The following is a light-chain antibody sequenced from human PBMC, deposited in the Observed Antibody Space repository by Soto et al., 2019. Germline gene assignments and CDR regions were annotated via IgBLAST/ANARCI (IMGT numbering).Light chain of an antibody. CDR3: QLYGSSGT. CDR1: QSVNSSY. CDR2: GAS. V-gene: IGKV3-20*01. Sequence: EIVLTQSPGILSLSPGERATLSCRASQSVNSSYLAWYQQRPGQAPRLLIYGASSRATGIPDRFSATGSGTDFTLTISRLEPEDFAVYHCQLYGSSGTFGGGTKVDIK. J-gene: IGKJ4*01.